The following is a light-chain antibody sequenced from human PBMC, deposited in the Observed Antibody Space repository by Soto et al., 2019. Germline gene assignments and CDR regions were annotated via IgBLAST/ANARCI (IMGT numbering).Light chain of an antibody. CDR1: QSLQHSNGYNY. CDR3: MQALQTPYT. CDR2: LGS. J-gene: IGKJ2*01. Sequence: DIVMTQSPLSLPVTPGEPASISCRSSQSLQHSNGYNYLDWYLQKPGQSPHLLIYLGSNRASGVPDRFSGSGSGTDFTLKISRVEAGDVGVYYCMQALQTPYTFGQGTKLEIK. V-gene: IGKV2-28*01.